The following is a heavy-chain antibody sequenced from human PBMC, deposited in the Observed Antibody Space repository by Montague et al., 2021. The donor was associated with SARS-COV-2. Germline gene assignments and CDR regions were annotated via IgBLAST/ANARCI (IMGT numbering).Heavy chain of an antibody. D-gene: IGHD6-19*01. CDR1: GGSISSCTYY. J-gene: IGHJ2*01. Sequence: SETLSLTCTVSGGSISSCTYYWGWVRQPPGKGLEGIRTINYSGDTYYNPSRKIRVTISVDTSKNQFSLKATTVTAADTAVYYCARRAQWHLCWFFDLWGRGTLVTVSS. CDR2: INYSGDT. V-gene: IGHV4-39*01. CDR3: ARRAQWHLCWFFDL.